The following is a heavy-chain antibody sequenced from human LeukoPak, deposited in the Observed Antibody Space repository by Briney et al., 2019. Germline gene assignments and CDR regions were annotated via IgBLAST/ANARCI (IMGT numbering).Heavy chain of an antibody. CDR3: IAHFPYFYGFDV. J-gene: IGHJ6*04. V-gene: IGHV3-15*01. CDR2: IKSEGEGATT. Sequence: PGGSLRLSCVSSGFTIGTAWMSWVRQAPGKGLEWLGHIKSEGEGATTDYAAPAKGRFAISRVDSKNMTYLQMSSLKIDDTAIYYCIAHFPYFYGFDVWGKGTTVTVSS. D-gene: IGHD3-3*02. CDR1: GFTIGTAW.